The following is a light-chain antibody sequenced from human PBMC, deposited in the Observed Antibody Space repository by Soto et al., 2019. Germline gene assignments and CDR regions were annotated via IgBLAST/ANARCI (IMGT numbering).Light chain of an antibody. CDR3: SSYAGAYV. CDR2: EVS. CDR1: SSDVGGYNY. J-gene: IGLJ1*01. Sequence: QSVLTQPPSASGSPGQSVTISCTGTSSDVGGYNYVSWYQQHPGKAPKLMIYEVSKRPSGVPDRFSGSKSGNTASLTVSGLQAEDGADYYCSSYAGAYVFGTGTKLTVL. V-gene: IGLV2-8*01.